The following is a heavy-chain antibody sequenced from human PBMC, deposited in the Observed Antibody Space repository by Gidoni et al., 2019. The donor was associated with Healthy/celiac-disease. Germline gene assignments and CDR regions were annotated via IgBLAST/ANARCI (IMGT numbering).Heavy chain of an antibody. CDR3: ARLHFHDGGNRGWFDP. D-gene: IGHD2-15*01. CDR1: GGSISSGGYS. Sequence: QLQLQESGSGLVKPSQTLSLTCAVSGGSISSGGYSWSWIRQPPGKGLEWIGYIYHSGSTYYNPSLKSRVTISVDRSKNQFSLKLSSVTAADTAVYYCARLHFHDGGNRGWFDPWGQGTLVTVSS. CDR2: IYHSGST. J-gene: IGHJ5*02. V-gene: IGHV4-30-2*01.